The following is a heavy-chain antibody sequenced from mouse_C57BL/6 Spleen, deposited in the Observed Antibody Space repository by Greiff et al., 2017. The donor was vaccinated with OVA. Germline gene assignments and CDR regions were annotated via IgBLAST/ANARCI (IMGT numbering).Heavy chain of an antibody. CDR3: ARRRTGAFDD. J-gene: IGHJ2*01. CDR2: IDPSDSYT. Sequence: QVQLQQSGAELVMPGASVKLSCKASGYTFTSYWMHWVKQRPGQGLEWIGEIDPSDSYTNYNQKFKGKSTLTVDKSSSTAYMQLSSLTSEDSAVYYCARRRTGAFDDWGQGTTLTVSS. D-gene: IGHD4-1*01. CDR1: GYTFTSYW. V-gene: IGHV1-69*01.